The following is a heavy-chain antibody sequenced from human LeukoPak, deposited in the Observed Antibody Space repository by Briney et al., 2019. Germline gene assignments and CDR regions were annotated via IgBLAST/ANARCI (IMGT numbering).Heavy chain of an antibody. CDR1: GGSITSYY. D-gene: IGHD4-11*01. J-gene: IGHJ4*02. Sequence: SETLSVTVTVTGGSITSYYWSLIRPPPSPGLEWIGNIYYSGSTNYNPSLRSRVTISVDTSKNQFSLRLSSVTAADTAVYYCARYSRGFGYWGQGTLVTVSS. CDR3: ARYSRGFGY. CDR2: IYYSGST. V-gene: IGHV4-59*01.